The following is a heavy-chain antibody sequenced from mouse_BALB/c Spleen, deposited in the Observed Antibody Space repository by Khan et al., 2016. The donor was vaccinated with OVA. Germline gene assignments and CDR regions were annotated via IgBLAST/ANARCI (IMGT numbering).Heavy chain of an antibody. Sequence: EVQLQESGPGLVKPSQSLSLTCTVTGYSITSDYAWNWIRQFPGNKLEWMGYISYSGRTSYNPSLKSRISLTRDTSKHQFFLQLNSVTTEDTATYYCARAETISTVVATDFDYWGQGTTLTVSS. CDR1: GYSITSDYA. D-gene: IGHD1-1*01. J-gene: IGHJ2*01. CDR2: ISYSGRT. V-gene: IGHV3-2*02. CDR3: ARAETISTVVATDFDY.